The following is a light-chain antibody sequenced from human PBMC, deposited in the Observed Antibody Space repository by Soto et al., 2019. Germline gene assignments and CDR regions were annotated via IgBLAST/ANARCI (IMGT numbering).Light chain of an antibody. V-gene: IGKV3-15*01. CDR1: QSISTSY. Sequence: EIELTQSRCTLPRSKGERVPXSCRVSQSISTSYLAWYQQKPGQAPRLLIYGTSSRATGIPARFSGSGSGTEFTLIISSLQSEDFAVYYCHQYHKCPWTFGQATKV. J-gene: IGKJ1*01. CDR3: HQYHKCPWT. CDR2: GTS.